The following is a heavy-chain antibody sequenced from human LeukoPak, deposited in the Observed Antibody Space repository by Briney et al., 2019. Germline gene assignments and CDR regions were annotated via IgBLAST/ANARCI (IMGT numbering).Heavy chain of an antibody. CDR2: IYYSGST. Sequence: SETLSLTCTVSGGSISSYYWSWIRQPPGKGLEWIGYIYYSGSTNYNPSLKGRVTISVDTSKNQFSLKLSSVTAADTAVYYCARGLSHGWYFGYWGQGTLVTVSS. V-gene: IGHV4-59*01. CDR3: ARGLSHGWYFGY. D-gene: IGHD6-19*01. CDR1: GGSISSYY. J-gene: IGHJ4*02.